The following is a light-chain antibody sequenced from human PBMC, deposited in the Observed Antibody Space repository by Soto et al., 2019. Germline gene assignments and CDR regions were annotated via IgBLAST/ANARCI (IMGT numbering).Light chain of an antibody. V-gene: IGKV3-20*01. CDR2: ATS. CDR3: QRYGTSRT. J-gene: IGKJ1*01. Sequence: EIVLTQSPVTLSLSPGDRATLSCRASQSVGSGYLAWYQQRPGQAPRLLIYATSHRATGIPDRFSGSGSGTDFTLTISRLEPEDFVVYYCQRYGTSRTFGQGTKVEIK. CDR1: QSVGSGY.